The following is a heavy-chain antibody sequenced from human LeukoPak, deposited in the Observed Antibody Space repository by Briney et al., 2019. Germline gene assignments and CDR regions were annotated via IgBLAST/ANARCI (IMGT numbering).Heavy chain of an antibody. Sequence: GGSLRLSCAASGFTFSNYAMNWVRQAPGKGLEWVSGISGSGGSTYYADSVKGRFTISRDNSKNTLYLQMISLRAEDTAVYYCAKDRYSNYGNWFDPWGQGTLVTVFS. J-gene: IGHJ5*02. D-gene: IGHD4-11*01. CDR2: ISGSGGST. V-gene: IGHV3-23*01. CDR3: AKDRYSNYGNWFDP. CDR1: GFTFSNYA.